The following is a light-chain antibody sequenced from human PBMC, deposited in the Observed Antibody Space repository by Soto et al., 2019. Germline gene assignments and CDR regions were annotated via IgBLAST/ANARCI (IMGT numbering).Light chain of an antibody. CDR1: SSDVGAYKY. CDR3: SSYAGDNKFV. Sequence: QSALTQPPSASGSPGQSVTISCTGTSSDVGAYKYVSWYQQHPGKAPKLIIYDVTKQPSGVPDRFSGSKSGNAASLTVSGLQAEDAANYYCSSYAGDNKFVFGTGTKVTVL. CDR2: DVT. V-gene: IGLV2-8*01. J-gene: IGLJ1*01.